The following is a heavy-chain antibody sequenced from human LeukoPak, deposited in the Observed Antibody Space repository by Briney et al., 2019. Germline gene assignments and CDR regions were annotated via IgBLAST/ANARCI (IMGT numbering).Heavy chain of an antibody. CDR3: TRHLPATITFDY. J-gene: IGHJ4*02. Sequence: SETLSLTCTVSGGSISSRSYYWGWIRQPPGKGLEWIGSLYYSGSTYYNPSHKSRVTISVDTSKYQFSLKLSSVTAADTAVYYCTRHLPATITFDYWGQGTLVTVSS. D-gene: IGHD2-15*01. CDR2: LYYSGST. V-gene: IGHV4-39*01. CDR1: GGSISSRSYY.